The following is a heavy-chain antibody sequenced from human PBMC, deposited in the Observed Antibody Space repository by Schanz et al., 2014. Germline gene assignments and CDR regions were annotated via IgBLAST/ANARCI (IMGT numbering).Heavy chain of an antibody. Sequence: EVQLVESGGGLVQPGGSLRLSCEASGFSFSVSWMNWVRQAPGKGLEWVATIKEDGSQKYYLDSVKGRFTISRDNARNSLYLQMTSLRAEDTALYYCTRDRAYHSFDYWGQGTLVTVSS. CDR1: GFSFSVSW. CDR2: IKEDGSQK. D-gene: IGHD1-26*01. CDR3: TRDRAYHSFDY. V-gene: IGHV3-7*01. J-gene: IGHJ4*02.